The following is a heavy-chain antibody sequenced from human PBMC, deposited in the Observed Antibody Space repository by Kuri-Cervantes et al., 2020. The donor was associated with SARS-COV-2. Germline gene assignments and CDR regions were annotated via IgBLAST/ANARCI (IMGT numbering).Heavy chain of an antibody. D-gene: IGHD1-14*01. CDR3: ARDSTGSIDI. J-gene: IGHJ3*02. V-gene: IGHV3-30*02. Sequence: GESLKISCAASGFTFSSYGMHWVRQAPGKGLEWVAFIRYDGSNKYYADSVKGRFTISRDNSKNTLYLQMNSLRAEDTAVYYCARDSTGSIDIWGQGKMVNVSS. CDR2: IRYDGSNK. CDR1: GFTFSSYG.